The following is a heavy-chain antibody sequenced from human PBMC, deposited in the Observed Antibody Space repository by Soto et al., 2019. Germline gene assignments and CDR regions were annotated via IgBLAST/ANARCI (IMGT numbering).Heavy chain of an antibody. CDR1: GGSISSYY. D-gene: IGHD6-19*01. Sequence: SETLSLTCTVSGGSISSYYWSWIRQPPGKGLEWIGYIYYSGSTNYNPSLKSRVTISVDTSKNQFSLKLSSVTAADTAVYYCARGPVAGYYYYGMDVWGQGTTVTVSS. J-gene: IGHJ6*02. CDR2: IYYSGST. CDR3: ARGPVAGYYYYGMDV. V-gene: IGHV4-59*01.